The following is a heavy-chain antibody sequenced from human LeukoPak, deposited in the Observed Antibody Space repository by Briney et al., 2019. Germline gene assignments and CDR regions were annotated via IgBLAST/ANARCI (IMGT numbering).Heavy chain of an antibody. CDR1: GFTFSSYG. CDR3: AKDPLEGY. V-gene: IGHV3-30*18. J-gene: IGHJ4*02. CDR2: ISYDGSNK. D-gene: IGHD1-1*01. Sequence: GGSLRLSCAASGFTFSSYGMHWVRQAPGKGLEWVAVISYDGSNKYYADSVKGRFTISRDNSKNTLYLQMNSLRAEDTAVYYCAKDPLEGYWGQGTLVTVSS.